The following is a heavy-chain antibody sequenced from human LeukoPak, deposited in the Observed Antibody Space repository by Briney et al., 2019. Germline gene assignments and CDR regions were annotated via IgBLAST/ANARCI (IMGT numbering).Heavy chain of an antibody. Sequence: PSETLSLTCTVSGGSISSGSYYWSWIRQPAGKGLEWIGRIYTSGSTNYNPSLKSRVTISVDTSKNQFSLKLSSVTAADTAVYYCARTGGYNYRPFDYWGQGTLVTVSS. V-gene: IGHV4-61*02. D-gene: IGHD5-24*01. CDR1: GGSISSGSYY. CDR2: IYTSGST. CDR3: ARTGGYNYRPFDY. J-gene: IGHJ4*02.